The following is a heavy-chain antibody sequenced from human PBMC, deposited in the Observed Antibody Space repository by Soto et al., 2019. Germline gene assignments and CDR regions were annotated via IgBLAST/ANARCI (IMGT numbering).Heavy chain of an antibody. CDR3: ARDRWNSHFDY. CDR2: IYYSGST. Sequence: SETLSLTCTVSGGSISSGDYYWSWIRQPPGKGLEWIGYIYYSGSTYYNPSLKSRVTISVDTSKNQFSLKLSSVTAADTAVYYCARDRWNSHFDYWGQGTLVTVSS. CDR1: GGSISSGDYY. D-gene: IGHD1-7*01. V-gene: IGHV4-30-4*01. J-gene: IGHJ4*02.